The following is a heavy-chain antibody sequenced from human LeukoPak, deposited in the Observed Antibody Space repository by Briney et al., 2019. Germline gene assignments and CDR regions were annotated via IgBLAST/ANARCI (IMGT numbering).Heavy chain of an antibody. CDR3: ARTFGSGRYPGDWFDP. CDR1: GFPFSNYW. J-gene: IGHJ5*02. V-gene: IGHV3-74*01. Sequence: GGSLRLSCTASGFPFSNYWMHWVRQGPGKGLEWVSRIYSDGSSTTYADSVKGRSTISRDNAKNTLYLQMSSLRVDDTAVYYCARTFGSGRYPGDWFDPWGQGTLVTVSS. D-gene: IGHD6-19*01. CDR2: IYSDGSST.